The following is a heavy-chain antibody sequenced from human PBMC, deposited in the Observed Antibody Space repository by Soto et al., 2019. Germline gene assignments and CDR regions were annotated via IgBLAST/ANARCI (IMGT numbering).Heavy chain of an antibody. D-gene: IGHD4-17*01. CDR3: ARDQRYGDPSHGMDD. J-gene: IGHJ6*02. CDR1: GFTFSSYA. Sequence: QVQLVESGGGVVQPGRSLRLYCEASGFTFSSYAMHWVRQAPGKGLEWVAVISYDGSNKYYADSVKGRFTISRDNSKNTLYLQMNSLRAEDTAVYYCARDQRYGDPSHGMDDWGQGTTVTVSS. CDR2: ISYDGSNK. V-gene: IGHV3-30-3*01.